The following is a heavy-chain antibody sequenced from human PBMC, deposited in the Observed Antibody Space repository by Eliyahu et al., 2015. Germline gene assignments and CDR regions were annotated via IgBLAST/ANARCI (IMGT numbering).Heavy chain of an antibody. CDR1: GFTFSSYA. J-gene: IGHJ4*02. CDR2: ISYDGSNK. D-gene: IGHD3-10*01. V-gene: IGHV3-30-3*01. Sequence: AASGFTFSSYAMHWVRQAPGKGLEWVAVISYDGSNKYYADSVKGRFTISRDNSKNTLYLQMNSLRAEDTAVYYCARDFGGYFDYWGQGTLVTVSS. CDR3: ARDFGGYFDY.